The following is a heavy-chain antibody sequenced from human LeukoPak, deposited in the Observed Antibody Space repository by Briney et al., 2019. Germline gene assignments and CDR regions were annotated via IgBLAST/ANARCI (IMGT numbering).Heavy chain of an antibody. D-gene: IGHD7-27*01. CDR1: GYDFTTYW. CDR2: IYPGDADT. V-gene: IGHV5-51*01. CDR3: ARQLGITDAFDI. J-gene: IGHJ3*02. Sequence: GESLKISCKGSGYDFTTYWIGWVRQMPGKGLEWMGIIYPGDADTRYSPSFQGQVTISADKSITTAYLQWSSLKASDTAMYYCARQLGITDAFDIWGQGTMVTVSS.